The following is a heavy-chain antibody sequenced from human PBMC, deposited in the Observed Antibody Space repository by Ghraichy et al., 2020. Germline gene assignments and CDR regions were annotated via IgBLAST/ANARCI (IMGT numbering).Heavy chain of an antibody. V-gene: IGHV3-33*01. CDR3: ARDLGGGMDV. Sequence: GGSLRLSCAASGFTFSSYGMHWVRQAPGKGLDWVAVIWYDGSNKYYADSVKGRFTISRDNSKNTLYLQMNSLRAEDTAVYYCARDLGGGMDVWGQGTTVTVSS. CDR1: GFTFSSYG. D-gene: IGHD3-16*01. J-gene: IGHJ6*02. CDR2: IWYDGSNK.